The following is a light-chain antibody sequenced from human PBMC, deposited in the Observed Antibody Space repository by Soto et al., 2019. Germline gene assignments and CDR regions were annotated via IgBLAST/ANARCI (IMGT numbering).Light chain of an antibody. CDR1: SGHSSYV. Sequence: QAVVTQSPSASASLGASVKLTCTLSSGHSSYVIAWHQQQPEKGPRYLMKVNSDGSHSKGDGIPDRFSGSSSGAERYLTISSLHSEDEADYYCQTWGTDIQVFGAGTKLTVL. CDR2: VNSDGSH. J-gene: IGLJ1*01. V-gene: IGLV4-69*01. CDR3: QTWGTDIQV.